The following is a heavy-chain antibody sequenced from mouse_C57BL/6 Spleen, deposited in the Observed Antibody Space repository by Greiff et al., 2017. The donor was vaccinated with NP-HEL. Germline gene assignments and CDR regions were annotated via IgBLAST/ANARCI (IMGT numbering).Heavy chain of an antibody. D-gene: IGHD1-1*01. CDR3: ARCYSITTDAMDY. J-gene: IGHJ4*01. CDR1: GYTFTDYY. Sequence: EVQLQQSGPELVKPGASVKISCKASGYTFTDYYMNWVKQSHGKSLEWIGDINPNNGGTSYNQKFKGKATLTVDKSSSTAYMELRSLTSEDSAVYYCARCYSITTDAMDYWGQGTSVTVSS. CDR2: INPNNGGT. V-gene: IGHV1-26*01.